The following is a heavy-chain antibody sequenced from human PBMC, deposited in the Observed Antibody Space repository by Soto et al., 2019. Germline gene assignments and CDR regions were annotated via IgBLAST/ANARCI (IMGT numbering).Heavy chain of an antibody. CDR3: AKDLQSYGDYDYYCYGMDV. J-gene: IGHJ6*02. CDR1: GFTFSTYG. Sequence: QVQLVESGGGEVQPGRSLTISCAASGFTFSTYGMHWVRQPPGKGLERVAVISYDGTNKFYSDSVKGRFTISRDNFKNTLPLQMNSLRADDTAVYSCAKDLQSYGDYDYYCYGMDVWGLGTRVTVSS. CDR2: ISYDGTNK. V-gene: IGHV3-30*18. D-gene: IGHD4-17*01.